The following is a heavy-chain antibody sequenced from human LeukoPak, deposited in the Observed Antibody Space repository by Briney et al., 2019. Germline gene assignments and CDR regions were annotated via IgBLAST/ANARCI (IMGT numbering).Heavy chain of an antibody. D-gene: IGHD2-15*01. CDR1: GVTVGSNY. V-gene: IGHV3-53*01. CDR2: IYSGDNA. J-gene: IGHJ3*01. CDR3: ARDRGAGYCSGGGCYSAVFDL. Sequence: TGRSLRLSCAASGVTVGSNYMSWVRQAPGKGLEWVSVIYSGDNAYYADSVKGRFTISRDNSKNTLNLQMNGLRAEDTAVYYCARDRGAGYCSGGGCYSAVFDLWGQGTMVTVSS.